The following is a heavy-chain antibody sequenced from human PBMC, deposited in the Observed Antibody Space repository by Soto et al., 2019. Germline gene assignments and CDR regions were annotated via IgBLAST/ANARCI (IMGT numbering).Heavy chain of an antibody. CDR3: ARAGPYYYDSSGYYHIGYYYGMDV. CDR1: GFTFSSYE. Sequence: EVQLVESGGGLVQPGGSLRLSCAASGFTFSSYEMNWVRQAPGKGLEWVSYISSSGSTIYYADSVKGRFTISRDNAKNSLYLQMNSLRAEDTAVYYCARAGPYYYDSSGYYHIGYYYGMDVWGQGTTVTVSS. V-gene: IGHV3-48*03. CDR2: ISSSGSTI. D-gene: IGHD3-22*01. J-gene: IGHJ6*02.